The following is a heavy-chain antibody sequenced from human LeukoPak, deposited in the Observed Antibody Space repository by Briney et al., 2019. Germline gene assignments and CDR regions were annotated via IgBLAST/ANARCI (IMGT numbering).Heavy chain of an antibody. CDR1: GFTFSSYG. V-gene: IGHV3-33*01. D-gene: IGHD4-17*01. J-gene: IGHJ6*02. Sequence: GRSLRLSCAASGFTFSSYGMHWVRQAPGKGLEWVAVIWYDGSNKYYADSVKGRSTISRDNSKNTLYLQMNSLRAEDTAVYYCARDYGDYVVGPLYGMDVWGQGTTVTVSS. CDR3: ARDYGDYVVGPLYGMDV. CDR2: IWYDGSNK.